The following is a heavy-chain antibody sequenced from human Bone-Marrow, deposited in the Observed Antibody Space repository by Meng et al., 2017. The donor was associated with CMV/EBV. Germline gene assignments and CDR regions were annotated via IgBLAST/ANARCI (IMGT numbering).Heavy chain of an antibody. V-gene: IGHV1-46*01. CDR2: INPSGGST. CDR1: GYTFTNYY. J-gene: IGHJ6*02. CDR3: ARDFKRRRGIFGTFSGGHYGLDV. Sequence: ASVKVSCKASGYTFTNYYMHWVRQAPGHGLEWMGIINPSGGSTTFAQRFQGRISMTRDTSTSTFYMTLSSLSSEDTAVYYCARDFKRRRGIFGTFSGGHYGLDVWGQGTTVTVSS. D-gene: IGHD3-3*01.